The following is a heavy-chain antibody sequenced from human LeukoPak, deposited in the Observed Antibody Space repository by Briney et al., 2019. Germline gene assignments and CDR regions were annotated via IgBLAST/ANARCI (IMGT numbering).Heavy chain of an antibody. CDR1: GFTFSSYE. J-gene: IGHJ4*02. V-gene: IGHV3-48*03. CDR2: ISSSGSTI. Sequence: GGSLRLSCAASGFTFSSYEMNWVRQAPGKGLEWVSYISSSGSTIYYADSVKGRLTISRDNAKNSLYLQMNSLRAEDTAVYYCARDYDSSGYYGPYFDYWGQGTLVTVYS. D-gene: IGHD3-22*01. CDR3: ARDYDSSGYYGPYFDY.